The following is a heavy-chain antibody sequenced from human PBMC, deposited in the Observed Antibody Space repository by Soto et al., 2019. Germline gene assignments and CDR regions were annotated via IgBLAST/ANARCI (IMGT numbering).Heavy chain of an antibody. CDR1: GFSLTTGGVG. J-gene: IGHJ6*02. CDR2: IYWNDDR. Sequence: QFTLKESGPTLVEPTQTLTLTCSFSGFSLTTGGVGVGWIRQPPGSSPEWLAVIYWNDDRRRSPSLEHRLTITKDTSKNQVILTMTNVDPVDTATYYCIYRRASWDYHGLDVWGQGTQVTVSS. V-gene: IGHV2-5*01. D-gene: IGHD2-21*01. CDR3: IYRRASWDYHGLDV.